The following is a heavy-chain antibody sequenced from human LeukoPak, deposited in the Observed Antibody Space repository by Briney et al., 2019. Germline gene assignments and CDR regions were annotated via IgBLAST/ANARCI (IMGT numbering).Heavy chain of an antibody. D-gene: IGHD6-13*01. J-gene: IGHJ4*02. CDR1: GYTFTSYA. Sequence: GASVKVSCKASGYTFTSYAFTWVRQAPGQGLEWMGWISAYNGNTNYAQKLQGRVTMTTDTSTSTAYMELRSLRSDDTAVYYCARRDGGYSSSHLLDYWGQGALVTVSS. CDR3: ARRDGGYSSSHLLDY. V-gene: IGHV1-18*01. CDR2: ISAYNGNT.